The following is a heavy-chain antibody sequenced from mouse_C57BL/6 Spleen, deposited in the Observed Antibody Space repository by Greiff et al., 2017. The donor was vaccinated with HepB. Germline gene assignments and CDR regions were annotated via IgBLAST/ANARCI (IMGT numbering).Heavy chain of an antibody. CDR1: GFTFSSYA. CDR3: ARDAESYYYGRRCKDWYFDV. CDR2: ISDGSSYT. Sequence: EVHLVESGGGLVKPGGSLKLSCAASGFTFSSYAMSWVRQTPEKRLEWVATISDGSSYTYYPDNVKGRFTISRDNVKNNLYLQMSHLKSEDTAMYYCARDAESYYYGRRCKDWYFDVWGTGTTVTVSS. J-gene: IGHJ1*03. D-gene: IGHD1-1*01. V-gene: IGHV5-4*01.